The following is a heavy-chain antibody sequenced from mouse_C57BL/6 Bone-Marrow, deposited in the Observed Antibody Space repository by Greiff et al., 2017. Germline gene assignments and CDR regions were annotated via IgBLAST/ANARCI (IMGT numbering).Heavy chain of an antibody. V-gene: IGHV5-9-1*02. J-gene: IGHJ1*03. D-gene: IGHD1-1*01. CDR2: ISSGGDYI. Sequence: EVMLVESGEGLVKPGGSLKLSCAASGFTFSSYAMSWVRQTPEKRLEWVAYISSGGDYIYYADTVKGRFTISRDNARNTLYLQMSSLKSEDTAMYYCTRHYYGSSGYFDVWGTGTTVTVSS. CDR3: TRHYYGSSGYFDV. CDR1: GFTFSSYA.